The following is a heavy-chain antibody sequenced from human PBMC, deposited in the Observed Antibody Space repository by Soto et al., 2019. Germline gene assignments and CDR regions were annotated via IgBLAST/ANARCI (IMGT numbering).Heavy chain of an antibody. CDR2: IYHSGST. D-gene: IGHD3-10*01. CDR1: GGSISSSNW. Sequence: QVQLQESGPGLVKPSGTLSLTCAVSGGSISSSNWWSWVRQPPGKGLEWIGEIYHSGSTNYHPSLKSPITVSVDKSKNQFSLKLSSVTAADTAVYYCARLWFGELSYPYFDYWGQGTLVTVSS. CDR3: ARLWFGELSYPYFDY. J-gene: IGHJ4*02. V-gene: IGHV4-4*02.